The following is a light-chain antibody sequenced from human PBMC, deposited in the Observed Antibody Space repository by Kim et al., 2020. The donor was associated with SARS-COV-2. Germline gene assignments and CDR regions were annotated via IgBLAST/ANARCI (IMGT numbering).Light chain of an antibody. J-gene: IGLJ2*01. CDR1: DIGSKT. CDR2: YDH. Sequence: APGTTATIACGGSDIGSKTVHWYQQKPGQAPMLVIYYDHDRPSGIPERFSGSNSGNTATLTIGRVEAGDEADYYCQVWESSSDHWVFGGGTQLTVL. V-gene: IGLV3-21*01. CDR3: QVWESSSDHWV.